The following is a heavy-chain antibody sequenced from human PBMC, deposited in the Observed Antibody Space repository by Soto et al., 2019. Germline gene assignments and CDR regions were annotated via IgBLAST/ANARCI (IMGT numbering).Heavy chain of an antibody. CDR3: ARDGYYYDSSGYPVYGMDV. D-gene: IGHD3-22*01. V-gene: IGHV1-18*04. Sequence: ASVKVSCKASGYTFTSYGITWVRQAPGQGLEWMGWISAYNGNTNYAQKLQGRVTMTTDTSTSTAYMELRSLRSDDTAVYYCARDGYYYDSSGYPVYGMDVWGQGTTVTVSS. CDR2: ISAYNGNT. CDR1: GYTFTSYG. J-gene: IGHJ6*02.